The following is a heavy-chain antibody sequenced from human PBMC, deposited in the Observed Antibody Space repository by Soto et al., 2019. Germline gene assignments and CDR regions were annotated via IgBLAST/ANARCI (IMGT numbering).Heavy chain of an antibody. V-gene: IGHV3-23*01. CDR1: GFTFSNYA. CDR2: ISGSGGST. J-gene: IGHJ4*02. CDR3: AKRPVAGTREVDY. D-gene: IGHD6-19*01. Sequence: GGSLRISCAASGFTFSNYAMTWVRQAPGKGLEWVSSISGSGGSTYYADSVKGRFTISRDNSKNTLYIQMNSLRAEDTAVYYCAKRPVAGTREVDYWGQGIMVTVSS.